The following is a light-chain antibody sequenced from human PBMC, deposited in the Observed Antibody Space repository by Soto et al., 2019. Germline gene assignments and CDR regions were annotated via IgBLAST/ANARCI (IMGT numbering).Light chain of an antibody. CDR1: QNINSY. J-gene: IGKJ1*01. CDR2: DAS. Sequence: DIQMTQSPSSLSASVGDSVTITCRASQNINSYLNWYQQRPGKAPKLLIHDASILQSGVPSRFSGSGSGTEFALTINSLQPEDIATIYCQQTYSTPWKFGQGTKVVIK. V-gene: IGKV1-39*01. CDR3: QQTYSTPWK.